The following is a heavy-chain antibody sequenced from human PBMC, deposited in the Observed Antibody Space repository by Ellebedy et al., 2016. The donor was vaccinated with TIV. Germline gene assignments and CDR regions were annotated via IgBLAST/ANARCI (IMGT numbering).Heavy chain of an antibody. V-gene: IGHV3-23*01. CDR1: GFTFSNFA. CDR3: AKDLRLTSYYYYGMDV. CDR2: ISGSGGNT. Sequence: GESLKISXAASGFTFSNFAMSWVRQAPGKGLEWVSVISGSGGNTNYANSVKGRFTISRDNSKNTVVLQMNSLRAEDTATYLCAKDLRLTSYYYYGMDVWGRGTTVTVSS. J-gene: IGHJ6*02. D-gene: IGHD6-19*01.